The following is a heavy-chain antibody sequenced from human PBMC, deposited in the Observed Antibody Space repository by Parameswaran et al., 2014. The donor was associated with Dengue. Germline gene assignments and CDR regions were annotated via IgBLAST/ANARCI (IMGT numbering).Heavy chain of an antibody. CDR2: INHSGST. CDR3: ARNFYCSSTSCYWKFPPGFDY. V-gene: IGHV4-34*01. J-gene: IGHJ4*02. D-gene: IGHD2-2*01. Sequence: VRQMPGKGLEWIGEINHSGSTNYNPSLKSRVTISVDTSKNQFSLKLSSVTAADTAVYYCARNFYCSSTSCYWKFPPGFDYWGQGTLVTVSS.